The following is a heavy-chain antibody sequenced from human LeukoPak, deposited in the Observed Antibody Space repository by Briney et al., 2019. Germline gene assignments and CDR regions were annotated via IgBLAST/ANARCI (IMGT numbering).Heavy chain of an antibody. J-gene: IGHJ4*02. CDR1: GGSISSSSYY. D-gene: IGHD3-10*01. CDR2: IYYSGST. V-gene: IGHV4-39*07. Sequence: SETLSLTCTVSGGSISSSSYYWGWIRQPPGKGLEWIGSIYYSGSTYYNPSLKSRVTISVDTSKNQFSLKLSSVTAADTAVYYCARRSFFGRDLDYWGQGTLVTVSS. CDR3: ARRSFFGRDLDY.